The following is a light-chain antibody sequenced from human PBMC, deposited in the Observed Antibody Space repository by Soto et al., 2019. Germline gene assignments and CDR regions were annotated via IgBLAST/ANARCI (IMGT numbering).Light chain of an antibody. CDR2: GAS. J-gene: IGKJ1*01. CDR1: QSVSSSS. CDR3: HQYGGSPRT. Sequence: ESVLTQSPGTLSLSPGERATLSCRASQSVSSSSLAWYQQKPGQAPRLLIYGASSRATGIPDRFSGSGSGKDFTLTISRLEPEDFAVYYCHQYGGSPRTLGQGTKVEIK. V-gene: IGKV3-20*01.